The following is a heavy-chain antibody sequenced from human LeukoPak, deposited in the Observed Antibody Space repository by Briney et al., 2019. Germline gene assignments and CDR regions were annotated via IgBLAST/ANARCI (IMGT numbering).Heavy chain of an antibody. D-gene: IGHD2/OR15-2a*01. V-gene: IGHV4-34*01. CDR3: ARVLRDYYYYYMDV. J-gene: IGHJ6*03. CDR1: GGSFSGYY. CDR2: INHSGST. Sequence: PSETLSLTCAVYGGSFSGYYWIWIRQPPGKGLEWIGEINHSGSTNYNQPHKSRVTISIGTSKNQFSLKLSSVTAADTAVYYCARVLRDYYYYYMDVWGKGTTVTVSS.